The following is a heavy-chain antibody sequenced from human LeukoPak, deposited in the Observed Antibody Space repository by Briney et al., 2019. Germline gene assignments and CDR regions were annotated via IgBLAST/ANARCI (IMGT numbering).Heavy chain of an antibody. V-gene: IGHV3-13*01. D-gene: IGHD3-10*01. CDR3: ARPQGSGSYYFDY. CDR1: GFTFSTYD. J-gene: IGHJ4*02. Sequence: GGSLRLSCAASGFTFSTYDMHWVRQATGKGLEWVSAIGTAGDTYYPDSVKGRFTISRDSSKSTLYLQMNSLRAEDTAVYYCARPQGSGSYYFDYWGQGTLVTVSS. CDR2: IGTAGDT.